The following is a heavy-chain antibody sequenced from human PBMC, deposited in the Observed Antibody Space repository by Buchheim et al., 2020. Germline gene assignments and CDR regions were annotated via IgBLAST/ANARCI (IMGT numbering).Heavy chain of an antibody. Sequence: EVQFLESGGGLVQPGGSLRLSCAASGFTFSTYAMTWVRQAPGKGLEWVSSIFASGSRTFYADSVKGRFTISRDNSKNTVYLQMNSLRVEDTALYYCVKDCRDGCPYGDPTFDFWGQGTL. CDR3: VKDCRDGCPYGDPTFDF. CDR2: IFASGSRT. D-gene: IGHD5-24*01. CDR1: GFTFSTYA. V-gene: IGHV3-23*01. J-gene: IGHJ4*02.